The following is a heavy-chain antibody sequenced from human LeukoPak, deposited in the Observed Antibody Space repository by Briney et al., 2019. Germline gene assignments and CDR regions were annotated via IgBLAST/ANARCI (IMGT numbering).Heavy chain of an antibody. J-gene: IGHJ4*02. D-gene: IGHD3-3*01. CDR2: IYHSGST. CDR1: DGSISSGYY. CDR3: ARDWRRGIYYFDY. Sequence: SETLSLTCNVSDGSISSGYYWGWIRQPPGKGLEWIGSIYHSGSTYYNPSLKSRVTISVDTSKNQFSLKLSSVTAADTAVYYCARDWRRGIYYFDYWGQGTLVTVSS. V-gene: IGHV4-38-2*02.